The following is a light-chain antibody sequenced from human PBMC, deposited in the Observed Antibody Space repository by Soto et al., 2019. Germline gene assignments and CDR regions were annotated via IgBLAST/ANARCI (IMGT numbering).Light chain of an antibody. V-gene: IGKV1-39*01. CDR2: GAS. J-gene: IGKJ4*01. CDR3: QQSYSSPLT. Sequence: DIQMTQSPSSLSASVRDRVTITCRASQSIGSHLNWYQQKSGKAPKLLIYGASSLQSGVPSRFSGSGSETDFTLTISSLQPEDFAIYYCQQSYSSPLTFGGGTKVEIK. CDR1: QSIGSH.